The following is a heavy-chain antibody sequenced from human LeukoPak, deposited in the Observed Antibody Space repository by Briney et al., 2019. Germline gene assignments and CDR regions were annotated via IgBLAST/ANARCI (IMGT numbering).Heavy chain of an antibody. Sequence: SETLSLTCTVSGGSISSYYWSWIRQPPGKGLEWIGYIYYSGSTNYNPSLKSRVTISVDTSKNQFSLKLSSVTAADTAIYYCAKEAVYSSSWDYFDNRGQGTLVTVSS. D-gene: IGHD6-13*01. CDR3: AKEAVYSSSWDYFDN. CDR1: GGSISSYY. J-gene: IGHJ4*02. CDR2: IYYSGST. V-gene: IGHV4-59*01.